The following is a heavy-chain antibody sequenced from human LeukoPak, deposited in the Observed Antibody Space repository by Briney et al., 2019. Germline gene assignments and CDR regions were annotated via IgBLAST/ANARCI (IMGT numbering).Heavy chain of an antibody. D-gene: IGHD2-15*01. Sequence: GESLKISCKGSEYSFTSYWIGWVRQMPGKGLEWMGIIYPADSDTRYSPSFKGQVTISADKSITTAFLQWSSLKASDTAMYYCARFRAGYCSGASCYDSFDIWGRGTMVTVSS. J-gene: IGHJ3*02. CDR2: IYPADSDT. CDR1: EYSFTSYW. V-gene: IGHV5-51*01. CDR3: ARFRAGYCSGASCYDSFDI.